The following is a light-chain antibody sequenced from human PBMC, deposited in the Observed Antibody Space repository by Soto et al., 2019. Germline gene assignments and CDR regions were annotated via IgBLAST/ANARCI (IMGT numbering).Light chain of an antibody. J-gene: IGKJ4*01. Sequence: DIQMTQSPSSLSASVGDRVTITCRASQCISIYLNWYQQKPGKAPKLLIYAASSLQSGVPSRFSGSGYGTDFTLTISSVQPEDLATYYCQESLTTPLPFGGGTKVDIK. CDR2: AAS. CDR3: QESLTTPLP. CDR1: QCISIY. V-gene: IGKV1-39*01.